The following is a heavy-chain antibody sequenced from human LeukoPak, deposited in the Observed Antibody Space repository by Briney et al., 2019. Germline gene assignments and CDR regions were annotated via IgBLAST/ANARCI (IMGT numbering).Heavy chain of an antibody. V-gene: IGHV1-46*01. CDR2: INPSGGST. Sequence: ASVKVSCKASGYTFTNYYIHLVRQAPGQGLEWMGFINPSGGSTSYAQKFQARVTMTRDTSTSTVYMKLSSLRSEDTAVYYCARDRSGGYYDWFDPWGQGTLVTVSS. J-gene: IGHJ5*02. CDR1: GYTFTNYY. CDR3: ARDRSGGYYDWFDP. D-gene: IGHD3-10*01.